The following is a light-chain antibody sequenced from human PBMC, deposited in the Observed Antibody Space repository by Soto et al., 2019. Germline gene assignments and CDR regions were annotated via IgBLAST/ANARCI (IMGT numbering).Light chain of an antibody. V-gene: IGLV2-8*01. CDR1: SSDVGGYSY. J-gene: IGLJ1*01. CDR3: SSYAGSNNLYV. Sequence: QSALTQPPSASGSPGQSVTISCTGTSSDVGGYSYVSWYQQHPGKAPKLMIYEVSKRPSGVPDRFSGSKSGNTASLTVSGLQAEDEADYYCSSYAGSNNLYVFGTGTKDTDL. CDR2: EVS.